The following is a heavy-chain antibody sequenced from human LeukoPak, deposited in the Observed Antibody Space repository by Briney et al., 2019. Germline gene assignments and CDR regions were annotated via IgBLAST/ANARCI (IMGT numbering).Heavy chain of an antibody. Sequence: ASVKVSCKASGYTFTGYYMHWVRQAPGQGLEWMGWINPNSGGTNYAQKFQGRVTMTRDTSISTAYMELSRLRSDDTAVYCCARDVDTAMVYSDYWGQGTLVTVSS. CDR1: GYTFTGYY. V-gene: IGHV1-2*02. D-gene: IGHD5-18*01. CDR2: INPNSGGT. CDR3: ARDVDTAMVYSDY. J-gene: IGHJ4*02.